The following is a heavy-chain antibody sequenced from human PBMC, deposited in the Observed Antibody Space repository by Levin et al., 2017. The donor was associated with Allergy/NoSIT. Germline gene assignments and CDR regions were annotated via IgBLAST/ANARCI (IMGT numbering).Heavy chain of an antibody. V-gene: IGHV3-49*03. CDR3: TRGAYSSGWTSFDP. Sequence: PGGSLRLSCTASGFTFGDYAMSWFRQAPGKGLEWVGFIRSKAYGGTTEYAASVKGRFTISRDDSKSIAYLQMNSLKTEDTAVYYCTRGAYSSGWTSFDPWGQGTLVTVSS. CDR1: GFTFGDYA. D-gene: IGHD6-19*01. CDR2: IRSKAYGGTT. J-gene: IGHJ5*02.